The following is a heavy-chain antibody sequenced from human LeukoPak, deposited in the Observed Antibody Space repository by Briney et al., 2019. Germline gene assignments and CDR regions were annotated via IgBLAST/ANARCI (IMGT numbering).Heavy chain of an antibody. CDR2: ISSSSSTI. J-gene: IGHJ6*02. D-gene: IGHD3-10*01. CDR1: GLTFSDAW. Sequence: PGGSLRLSCAVSGLTFSDAWISWVRQAPGKGLEWVSYISSSSSTIYYADSVKGRFTISRDNAKNSLYLQMNSLRAEDTAVYYCARDKTYYYGSGPSYHGMDVWGQGTTVTVSS. CDR3: ARDKTYYYGSGPSYHGMDV. V-gene: IGHV3-48*01.